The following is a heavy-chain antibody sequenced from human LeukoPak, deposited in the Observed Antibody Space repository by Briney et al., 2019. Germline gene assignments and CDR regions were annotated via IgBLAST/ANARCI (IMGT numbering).Heavy chain of an antibody. D-gene: IGHD1-26*01. J-gene: IGHJ5*02. Sequence: PRGSLRLSCAASGFTFSSYAMSWVRQAPGKVLEWVSAISGSGGSTYYADSVKGRFTISRDNSKNTLYLQMNSLRAEDTAVYYCAKCSLKWELLSGPFDPWGQGTLVTVSS. CDR2: ISGSGGST. V-gene: IGHV3-23*01. CDR1: GFTFSSYA. CDR3: AKCSLKWELLSGPFDP.